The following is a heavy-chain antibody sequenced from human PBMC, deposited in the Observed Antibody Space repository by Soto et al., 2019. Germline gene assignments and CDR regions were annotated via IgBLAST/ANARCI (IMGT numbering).Heavy chain of an antibody. CDR3: ARGVLH. CDR2: ISSSGST. Sequence: QVQLQESGPGLVQPSQTLSLTCTVSGGSIRSGGYYWSWIRQHPGTGLVWIGHISSSGSTCYNPSLKSRVTISVDTSRNQFSLIVNSVTAADTAVYYCARGVLHWGQGTLVTVSS. V-gene: IGHV4-31*03. CDR1: GGSIRSGGYY. J-gene: IGHJ4*01.